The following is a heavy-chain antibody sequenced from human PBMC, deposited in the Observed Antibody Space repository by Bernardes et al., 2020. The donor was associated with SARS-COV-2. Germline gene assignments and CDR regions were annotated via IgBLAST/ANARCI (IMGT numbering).Heavy chain of an antibody. CDR1: GYILTELS. CDR2: FDSEDCET. Sequence: ASAKVSCKVSGYILTELSLHWVRQPPGKGLEWMGGFDSEDCETIYAQKFQGRVTMTEDTSTDTAYMELISLRSENTAVYYCATAFAVTGSYYYYYGMDVWGQGTTVTVSS. J-gene: IGHJ6*02. V-gene: IGHV1-24*01. CDR3: ATAFAVTGSYYYYYGMDV. D-gene: IGHD3-10*01.